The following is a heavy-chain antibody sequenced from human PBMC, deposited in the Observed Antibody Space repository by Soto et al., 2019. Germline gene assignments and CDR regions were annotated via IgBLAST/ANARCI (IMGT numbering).Heavy chain of an antibody. J-gene: IGHJ4*02. V-gene: IGHV1-46*03. CDR1: GYTFTSYY. CDR3: ARDSYYDYIWGSYRPQYFDY. CDR2: INPSGGST. Sequence: ASVKVSCQASGYTFTSYYMHWVRQAPGQGLEWMGIINPSGGSTSYAQKFQGRVTMTRDTSTSTVYMELSSLRSEDTAVYYCARDSYYDYIWGSYRPQYFDYWGQGTLVTVSS. D-gene: IGHD3-16*02.